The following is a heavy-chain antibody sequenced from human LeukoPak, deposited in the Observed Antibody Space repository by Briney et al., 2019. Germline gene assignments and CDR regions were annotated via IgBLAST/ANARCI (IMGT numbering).Heavy chain of an antibody. CDR1: GGSFSGYC. Sequence: SETLSLTCAVSGGSFSGYCWSWIRQPPGKGLEWIGEIKRSGSTNYNPSLKSRVTISVDTSTNQFSLKLSSVTAADTAVYYCARGRSNYDFWSGQNWFDPWGQGTLVTVSS. CDR2: IKRSGST. J-gene: IGHJ5*02. V-gene: IGHV4-34*01. D-gene: IGHD3-3*01. CDR3: ARGRSNYDFWSGQNWFDP.